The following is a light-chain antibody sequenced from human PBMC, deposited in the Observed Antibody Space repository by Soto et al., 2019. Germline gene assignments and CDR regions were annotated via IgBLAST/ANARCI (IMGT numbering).Light chain of an antibody. Sequence: QCALTQPPSASGSPGQSVSISCTGTSSDIGGYNYVSWYQQHPGKAPKLIIYEVNKRPSGVPDRVSGSKSGNTASLTVSGLQAEDEADYYCCSYGGSNNMIFGGGTKLTVL. CDR2: EVN. CDR1: SSDIGGYNY. J-gene: IGLJ2*01. CDR3: CSYGGSNNMI. V-gene: IGLV2-8*01.